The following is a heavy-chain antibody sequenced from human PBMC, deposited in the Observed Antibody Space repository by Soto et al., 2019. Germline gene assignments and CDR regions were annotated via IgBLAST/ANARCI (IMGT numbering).Heavy chain of an antibody. CDR3: ARANLSSSWYYYYYGMDV. CDR2: IKQDGSEK. V-gene: IGHV3-7*01. CDR1: GFTFSSYW. Sequence: GGSLRLSCAASGFTFSSYWMSWVRQAPGKGLEWVANIKQDGSEKYYVDSVKGRFTISRDNAKNSLYLQMNSLRAEDTAVYYCARANLSSSWYYYYYGMDVWGQGTTVTVSS. D-gene: IGHD6-13*01. J-gene: IGHJ6*02.